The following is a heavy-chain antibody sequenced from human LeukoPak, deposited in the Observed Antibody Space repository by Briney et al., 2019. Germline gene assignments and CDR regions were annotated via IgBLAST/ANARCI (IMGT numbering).Heavy chain of an antibody. J-gene: IGHJ4*02. Sequence: GGSLRLSCAASGFTFSSYAMHWVRQAPGKGLEWVTLIRYDGDNKYYADSVKGRFTISRDNSKNTLYPQMNSLRSEDTAVYYCVKVSHTYYDFWSGPDHWGQGTLVTVSS. D-gene: IGHD3-3*01. CDR2: IRYDGDNK. V-gene: IGHV3-30*02. CDR1: GFTFSSYA. CDR3: VKVSHTYYDFWSGPDH.